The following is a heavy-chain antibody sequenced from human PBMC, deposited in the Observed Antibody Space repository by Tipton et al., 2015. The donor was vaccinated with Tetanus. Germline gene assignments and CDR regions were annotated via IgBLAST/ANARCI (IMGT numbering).Heavy chain of an antibody. J-gene: IGHJ5*02. CDR3: ARGGSSWYNNWFDP. D-gene: IGHD6-13*01. Sequence: TLSLTCAVYGGSFSGYYWSWIRQPPGKGLEWIGEINHSGSTNYNPSLKSRVTISVDTSKNQFSLKLSSVTAADTAVYYCARGGSSWYNNWFDPWGQGTLVTVSS. CDR1: GGSFSGYY. V-gene: IGHV4-34*01. CDR2: INHSGST.